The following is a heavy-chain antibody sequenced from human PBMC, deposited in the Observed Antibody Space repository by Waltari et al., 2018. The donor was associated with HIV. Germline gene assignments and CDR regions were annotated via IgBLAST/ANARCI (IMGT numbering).Heavy chain of an antibody. J-gene: IGHJ5*02. D-gene: IGHD6-19*01. Sequence: QVQLQESGPGLVEPSETLSLTCAVSGYSIRGGYYWDWVRQPPGQGLEWIGGIYPSGSTYSNPSLESRFIISVDTAKNQFSLRLNSVTAADTAVYYCARRAVAGTNWFDPWGQGTLVTVPS. V-gene: IGHV4-38-2*01. CDR2: IYPSGST. CDR3: ARRAVAGTNWFDP. CDR1: GYSIRGGYY.